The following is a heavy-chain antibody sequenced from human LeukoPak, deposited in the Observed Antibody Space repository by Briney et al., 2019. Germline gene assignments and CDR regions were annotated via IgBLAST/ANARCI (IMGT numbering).Heavy chain of an antibody. J-gene: IGHJ4*02. CDR3: ARGGCSGGSCYQLDFDY. CDR2: INHSGST. CDR1: GGSFSGYY. V-gene: IGHV4-34*01. D-gene: IGHD2-15*01. Sequence: SETLSLTCAVYGGSFSGYYWGWIRQPPGKGLEWIGEINHSGSTNYNPSLKSRVSISVDTSKNQSSLKLSSVTAADTAVYYCARGGCSGGSCYQLDFDYWGQGTLVTVSS.